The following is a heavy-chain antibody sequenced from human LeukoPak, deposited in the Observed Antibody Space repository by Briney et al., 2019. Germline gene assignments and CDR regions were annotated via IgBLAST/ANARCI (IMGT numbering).Heavy chain of an antibody. D-gene: IGHD2-8*01. V-gene: IGHV5-51*01. CDR3: ARHGHCTNGVCYSNYYYHMDV. CDR2: IYPDDSVT. J-gene: IGHJ6*03. Sequence: GESLKISCKGSGYSFASSWIGWVRQMPGKGLEWMGIIYPDDSVTRYSPSFEGQITISVDKSNSTAYLQWSSLKASDTAVYYCARHGHCTNGVCYSNYYYHMDVWGKGTTVTVSS. CDR1: GYSFASSW.